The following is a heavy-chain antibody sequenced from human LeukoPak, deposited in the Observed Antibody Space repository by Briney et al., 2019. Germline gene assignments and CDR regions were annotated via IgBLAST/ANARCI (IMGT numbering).Heavy chain of an antibody. CDR3: AKDPRTWFGELLSPSYFDY. J-gene: IGHJ4*02. CDR1: GFTFSSYA. CDR2: ISGSGGNT. D-gene: IGHD3-10*01. V-gene: IGHV3-23*01. Sequence: GGSLRLSCAASGFTFSSYAMSWVRQAPGKGLEWVSAISGSGGNTYFAGSVKGRFTISRDNSKNTLYLQMNSLRAEDTAIYYCAKDPRTWFGELLSPSYFDYWGLGTLVTVSS.